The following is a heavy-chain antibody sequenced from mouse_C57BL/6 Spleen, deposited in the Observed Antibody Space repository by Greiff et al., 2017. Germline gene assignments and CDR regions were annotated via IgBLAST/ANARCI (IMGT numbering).Heavy chain of an antibody. Sequence: VQLQQSGAELVRPGASVKLSCTASGFNIKDYYMHWVKQRPEQGLEWIGRIDPEDGDTEYAPKFQGKATMTADTSSNTAYLQLSSLTSEDTAVYYCTIYYDYDAGYAMDYWGQGTSVTVSS. J-gene: IGHJ4*01. CDR1: GFNIKDYY. CDR2: IDPEDGDT. CDR3: TIYYDYDAGYAMDY. V-gene: IGHV14-1*01. D-gene: IGHD2-4*01.